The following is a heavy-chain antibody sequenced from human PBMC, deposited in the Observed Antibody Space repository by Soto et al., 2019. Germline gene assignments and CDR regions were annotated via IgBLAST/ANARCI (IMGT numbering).Heavy chain of an antibody. CDR1: GAYISRVGYS. V-gene: IGHV4-30-2*01. D-gene: IGHD2-2*01. CDR2: IYHSGST. CDR3: ARVPDR. Sequence: SQTMSPTCAISGAYISRVGYSWSWIRQPPGKGLEWIGYIYHSGSTYYNPSLKSRVTISVDRSKNQFSLKLSSVTAADTAVYYCARVPDRWGQGTLVTVS. J-gene: IGHJ5*02.